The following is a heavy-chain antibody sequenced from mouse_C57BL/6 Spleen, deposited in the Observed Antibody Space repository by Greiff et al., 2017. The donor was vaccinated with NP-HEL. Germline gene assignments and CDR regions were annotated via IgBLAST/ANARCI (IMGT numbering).Heavy chain of an antibody. V-gene: IGHV3-6*01. CDR3: ARVSTMITTGLDWYFDV. D-gene: IGHD2-4*01. CDR2: ISYDGSN. CDR1: GYSITSGYY. J-gene: IGHJ1*03. Sequence: EVKLQESGPGLVKPSQSLSLTCSVTGYSITSGYYWNWIRQFPGNKLEWMGYISYDGSNNYNPSLKNRISITRDTSKNQFFRKLNSVTTEDTATYDCARVSTMITTGLDWYFDVWGTGTTVTVSS.